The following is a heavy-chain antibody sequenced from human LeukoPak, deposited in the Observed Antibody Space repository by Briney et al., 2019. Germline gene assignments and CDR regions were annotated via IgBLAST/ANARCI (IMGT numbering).Heavy chain of an antibody. D-gene: IGHD2-2*01. V-gene: IGHV3-43*02. Sequence: GGSLRLSCAASGFTFDDYAMHWVRQVPGKGLEWVSLISGDGGSTYYADSVKGRFTISRDNSKNSLYLQMNSLRTEDTALYYCAKDGSDIVVVPAVHYGMDVWGQGTTVTVSS. J-gene: IGHJ6*02. CDR2: ISGDGGST. CDR3: AKDGSDIVVVPAVHYGMDV. CDR1: GFTFDDYA.